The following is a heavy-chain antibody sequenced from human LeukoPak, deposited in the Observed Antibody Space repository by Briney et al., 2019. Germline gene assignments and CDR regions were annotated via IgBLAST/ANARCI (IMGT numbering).Heavy chain of an antibody. CDR2: ISGNGDST. CDR1: GFMFDEYA. V-gene: IGHV3-43*02. J-gene: IGHJ4*02. Sequence: GGSLRLSCAASGFMFDEYAMHWVRQAPGKGLEWVSLISGNGDSTYYADSVKGRFTISRDNSRNSLYLQMDSLRTEDTALYYCTKVVVGNNGLDSWGQGTLVTVSS. D-gene: IGHD3-22*01. CDR3: TKVVVGNNGLDS.